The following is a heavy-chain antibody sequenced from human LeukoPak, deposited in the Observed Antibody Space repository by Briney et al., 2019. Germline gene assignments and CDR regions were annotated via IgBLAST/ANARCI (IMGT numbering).Heavy chain of an antibody. J-gene: IGHJ3*02. V-gene: IGHV1-2*06. D-gene: IGHD5-18*01. CDR3: ARDLGYSYGLVDAFDI. Sequence: ASVKVSCKASGYTFTGYSMHWVRQAPGQGLEWMGRINPNSGGTNYAQKFQGRVTMTRDTSISTAYMELSRLRSDDTAVYYCARDLGYSYGLVDAFDIWGQGTMVTVSS. CDR2: INPNSGGT. CDR1: GYTFTGYS.